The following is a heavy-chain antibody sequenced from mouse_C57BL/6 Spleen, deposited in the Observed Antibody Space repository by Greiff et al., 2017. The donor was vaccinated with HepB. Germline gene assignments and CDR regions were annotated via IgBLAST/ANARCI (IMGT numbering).Heavy chain of an antibody. Sequence: EVMLVESGGGLVQPGGSLKLSCAASGFTFSDYGMAWVRQAPRKGPEWVAFISNLAYSIYYADTVTGRFTISRENAKNTLYLELSSLRSEDTAMYYCASSPNYYAMDYWGQGTSVTVSS. J-gene: IGHJ4*01. CDR2: ISNLAYSI. CDR3: ASSPNYYAMDY. CDR1: GFTFSDYG. V-gene: IGHV5-15*01.